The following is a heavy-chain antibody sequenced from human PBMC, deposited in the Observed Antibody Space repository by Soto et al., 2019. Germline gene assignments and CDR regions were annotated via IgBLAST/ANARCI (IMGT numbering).Heavy chain of an antibody. J-gene: IGHJ5*02. V-gene: IGHV1-3*01. D-gene: IGHD1-1*01. CDR3: AGPHDRAGLGT. CDR1: ENTFSTYL. CDR2: HNGYNGQT. Sequence: ASVKVSCKASENTFSTYLVHWVRQVHGQGLEWMGWHNGYNGQTEYSQKFQGKVTITRDTSAKTAYLELRSLTSEDTAVYYCAGPHDRAGLGTWGQGTLVTVSS.